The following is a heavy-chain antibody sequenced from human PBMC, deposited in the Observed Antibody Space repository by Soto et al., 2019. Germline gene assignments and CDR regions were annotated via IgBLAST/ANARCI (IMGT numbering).Heavy chain of an antibody. CDR1: GFTLSSNY. D-gene: IGHD3-22*01. CDR2: IYSGGST. Sequence: EGSLRLSCAASGFTLSSNYMSWVRQAPGKGLEWVSVIYSGGSTYYADSVKGRFTISRDNSKNTLYLQMNSLRAEDTAVYYCARDAYDSSGYYPYWGQGTLVTVSS. J-gene: IGHJ4*02. CDR3: ARDAYDSSGYYPY. V-gene: IGHV3-66*01.